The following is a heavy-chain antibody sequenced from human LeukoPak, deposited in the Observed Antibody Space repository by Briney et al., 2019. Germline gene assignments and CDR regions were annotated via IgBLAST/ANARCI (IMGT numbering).Heavy chain of an antibody. CDR3: AKGTTVMMMHLDY. Sequence: PGGSLRLSCAASGFTFSSYGMHLVRQAPGKGLEWVAVISYDGSNKYYADSVKGRFTISRDNSKNTLYLQMNSLRAEDTAVYYCAKGTTVMMMHLDYWGQGTLVTVSS. J-gene: IGHJ4*02. CDR1: GFTFSSYG. D-gene: IGHD4-17*01. V-gene: IGHV3-30*18. CDR2: ISYDGSNK.